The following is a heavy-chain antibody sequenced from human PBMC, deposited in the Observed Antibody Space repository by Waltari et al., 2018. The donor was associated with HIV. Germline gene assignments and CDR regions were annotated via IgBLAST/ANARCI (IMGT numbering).Heavy chain of an antibody. V-gene: IGHV3-30-3*01. Sequence: QVQLVESGGGVVRPGRSLRLSCAGSRYIFGGYAMHWVRQPPGKGLEWVAVISYDGTNKYYAESVRGRFTISRDNSENTLYLEMNSLKPDDTAVYYCARDGPAPKNIYHYYGMDVWGQGTTVTVSS. CDR3: ARDGPAPKNIYHYYGMDV. CDR2: ISYDGTNK. CDR1: RYIFGGYA. J-gene: IGHJ6*02. D-gene: IGHD2-2*01.